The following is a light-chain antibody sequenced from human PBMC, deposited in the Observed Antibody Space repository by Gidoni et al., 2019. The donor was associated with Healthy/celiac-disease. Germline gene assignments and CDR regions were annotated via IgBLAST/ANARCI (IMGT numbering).Light chain of an antibody. Sequence: DIVMTQSPDYLAGSLGERATINCKSSQSVLYSSNNKNYLAWYQQKPGQPPKLLIYWASTRESGVPDRFSGSGSGTDFTLTISSLQAEDVAVYYCQQYYSTRTFGQGTKVEIK. CDR2: WAS. V-gene: IGKV4-1*01. J-gene: IGKJ1*01. CDR3: QQYYSTRT. CDR1: QSVLYSSNNKNY.